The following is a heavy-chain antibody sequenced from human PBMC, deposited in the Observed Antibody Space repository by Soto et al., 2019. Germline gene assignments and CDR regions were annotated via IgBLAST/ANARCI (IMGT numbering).Heavy chain of an antibody. CDR1: GYTFTGYY. D-gene: IGHD2-15*01. Sequence: ASVKVSCKASGYTFTGYYMHWVRQAPGQGLEWMGWINPNSGGTNYAQKFQGRVTMTRDTSISTAYMELSRLRSDDTAVYYCARVNVVVVAATREYYFAYWGQGTLGTVSS. J-gene: IGHJ4*02. CDR2: INPNSGGT. CDR3: ARVNVVVVAATREYYFAY. V-gene: IGHV1-2*02.